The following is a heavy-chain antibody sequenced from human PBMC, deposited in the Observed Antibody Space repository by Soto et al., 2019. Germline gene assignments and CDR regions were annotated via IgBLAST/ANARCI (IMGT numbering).Heavy chain of an antibody. D-gene: IGHD3-10*01. CDR1: GFTFSSYG. CDR2: IWYDGSNK. Sequence: GGSLRLSCAASGFTFSSYGMHWVRRAPGKGLEWVAVIWYDGSNKYYADSVKGRFTISRDNSKNTLYLQMNSLRAEDTAIYYCAKKVNSGSGSQYFDYFGQGTLVTVSS. V-gene: IGHV3-33*06. J-gene: IGHJ4*02. CDR3: AKKVNSGSGSQYFDY.